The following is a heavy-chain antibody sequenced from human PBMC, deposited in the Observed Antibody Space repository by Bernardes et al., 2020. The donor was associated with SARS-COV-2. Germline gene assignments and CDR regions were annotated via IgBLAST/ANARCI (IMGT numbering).Heavy chain of an antibody. CDR1: GGSISSVSYY. V-gene: IGHV4-61*02. D-gene: IGHD3-10*01. CDR3: ARTTRGIYGSGSYYNV. CDR2: IYTSGST. J-gene: IGHJ4*02. Sequence: SEPLSLTCTVSGGSISSVSYYWSWLRQPAGKGLEWIGRIYTSGSTNYNPSLKSRVTISVDTSKNQFSLKLSSVTAADTAVYYCARTTRGIYGSGSYYNVWGQGTLVTVSS.